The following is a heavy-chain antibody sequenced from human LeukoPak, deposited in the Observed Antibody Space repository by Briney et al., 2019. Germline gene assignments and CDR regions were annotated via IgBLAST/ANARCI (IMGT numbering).Heavy chain of an antibody. J-gene: IGHJ6*03. V-gene: IGHV1-24*01. Sequence: ASVKVSCKVSGYTLTELSMHWVRQAPGKGLEWMGGFDPEDGETIYAQKFQGRVTMTEDTSTDTAYMELSSLRSEDTAVYYCARAGGSSGSYYPPRSYYYYYMDVWGKGTTVTVSS. CDR3: ARAGGSSGSYYPPRSYYYYYMDV. D-gene: IGHD1-26*01. CDR1: GYTLTELS. CDR2: FDPEDGET.